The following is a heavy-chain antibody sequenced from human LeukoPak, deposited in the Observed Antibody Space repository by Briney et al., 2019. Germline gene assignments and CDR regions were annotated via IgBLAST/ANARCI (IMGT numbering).Heavy chain of an antibody. Sequence: GASVTVSCKASGYTFTGYYMHWVRQAPGQGLEWMGWINPNSGGTNYAQKFQGRVTMTRDTSISTAYMELSRLRSDGTAVYYCARGPKPYDYVWGSYRFWGQGTLVTASS. CDR3: ARGPKPYDYVWGSYRF. D-gene: IGHD3-16*02. V-gene: IGHV1-2*02. CDR1: GYTFTGYY. J-gene: IGHJ4*02. CDR2: INPNSGGT.